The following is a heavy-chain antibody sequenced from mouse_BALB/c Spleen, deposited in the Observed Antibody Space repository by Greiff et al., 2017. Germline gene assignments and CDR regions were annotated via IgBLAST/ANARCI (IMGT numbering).Heavy chain of an antibody. CDR3: AREDYDYAMDY. J-gene: IGHJ4*01. V-gene: IGHV5-17*02. D-gene: IGHD1-1*02. Sequence: EVKLVESGGGLVQPGGSRKLSCAASGFTFSSFGMHWVRQAPEKGLEWVAYISSGSSTIYYADTVKGRFTISRDNPKNTLFLQMTSLRSEDTAMYYCAREDYDYAMDYWGQGTSVTVSS. CDR2: ISSGSSTI. CDR1: GFTFSSFG.